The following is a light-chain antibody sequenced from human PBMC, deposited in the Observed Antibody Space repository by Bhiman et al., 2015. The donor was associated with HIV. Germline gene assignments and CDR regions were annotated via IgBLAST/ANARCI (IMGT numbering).Light chain of an antibody. Sequence: QSALTQPASVSGSPGQSITISCTGTSSDVGGYNYVSWYQQHPGKAPKLMIYDVSKRPSGIPERFSGSNSGNTATLTISGTQAMDEADYYCQAWDSSTGGVFGTGTKVTVL. CDR2: DVS. CDR3: QAWDSSTGGV. J-gene: IGLJ1*01. CDR1: SSDVGGYNY. V-gene: IGLV2-14*01.